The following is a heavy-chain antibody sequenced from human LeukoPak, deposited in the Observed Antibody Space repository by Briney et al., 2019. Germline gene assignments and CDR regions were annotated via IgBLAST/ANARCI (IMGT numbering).Heavy chain of an antibody. CDR1: GSTFSSFS. D-gene: IGHD3-22*01. V-gene: IGHV3-21*01. J-gene: IGHJ4*02. Sequence: GGSLRLSCEAPGSTFSSFSMAGVGQAPGKGREGASSISSSSSYIYYADSVKGRFTISRDNAKNSLYLQMNSLRAEDTAVYYCARAGVYYDSSGYCYDYWGQGTLVTVSS. CDR2: ISSSSSYI. CDR3: ARAGVYYDSSGYCYDY.